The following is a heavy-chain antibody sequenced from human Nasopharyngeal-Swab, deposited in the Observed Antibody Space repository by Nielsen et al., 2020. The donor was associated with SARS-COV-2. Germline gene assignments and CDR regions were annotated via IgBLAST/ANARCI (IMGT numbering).Heavy chain of an antibody. CDR2: ISGSGGST. D-gene: IGHD3-9*01. J-gene: IGHJ3*02. Sequence: WIRQPPGKGLEWVSAISGSGGSTYYADSVKGRFTISRDNSKNTLCLQMNSLRAEDTAVYYCAKDGVRYLAGGFAFDIWGQGTMVTVSS. V-gene: IGHV3-23*01. CDR3: AKDGVRYLAGGFAFDI.